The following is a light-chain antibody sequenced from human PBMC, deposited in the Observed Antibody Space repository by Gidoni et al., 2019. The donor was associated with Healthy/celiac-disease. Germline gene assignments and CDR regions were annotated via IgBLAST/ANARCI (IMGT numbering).Light chain of an antibody. Sequence: EIVMTQSPATLSVSPGERATLSCRASQSVSSNLAWYQQKPGQAPRLLIYGASTRATGIPARFSGSGSGTEFTLTISSLQSEDFAVYYCQQYNNWQTFXPXTKVDIK. J-gene: IGKJ3*01. CDR1: QSVSSN. V-gene: IGKV3-15*01. CDR2: GAS. CDR3: QQYNNWQT.